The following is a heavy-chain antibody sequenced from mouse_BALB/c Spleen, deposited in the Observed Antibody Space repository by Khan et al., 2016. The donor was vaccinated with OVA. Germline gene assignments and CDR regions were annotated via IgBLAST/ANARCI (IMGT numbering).Heavy chain of an antibody. CDR1: GYTFTSYW. J-gene: IGHJ4*01. CDR2: IAPGSGSA. CDR3: ARENYYGRTCYAMDY. Sequence: DLVKPGASVKLSCKASGYTFTSYWIYWIKQRPGQGLEWIGRIAPGSGSAYYNEMFKDKSTLTVDTSSSTAYLQLSSLSSEDSAVYYRARENYYGRTCYAMDYWGQGTSVTVSS. D-gene: IGHD1-1*01. V-gene: IGHV1S41*01.